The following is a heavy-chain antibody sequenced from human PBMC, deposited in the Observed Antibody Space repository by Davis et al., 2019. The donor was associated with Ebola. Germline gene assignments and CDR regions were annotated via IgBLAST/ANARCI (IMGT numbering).Heavy chain of an antibody. J-gene: IGHJ5*02. D-gene: IGHD6-13*01. V-gene: IGHV1-2*02. CDR2: INPNSGGT. CDR3: ARDAREQQLVPRNWFDP. Sequence: ASVKVSCKASGYTFTGYYMHWVRQAPGQGLEWMGWINPNSGGTNYAQKFQGRVTMTRDTSISTAYMELSRLRSDDTAVYYCARDAREQQLVPRNWFDPWGQGTLVTVSS. CDR1: GYTFTGYY.